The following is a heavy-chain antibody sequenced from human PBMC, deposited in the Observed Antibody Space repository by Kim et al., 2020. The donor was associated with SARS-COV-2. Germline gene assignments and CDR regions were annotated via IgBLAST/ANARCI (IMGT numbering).Heavy chain of an antibody. J-gene: IGHJ3*02. CDR1: GGSIGNYY. CDR3: ARTRLMATIRNAFDI. V-gene: IGHV4-59*13. Sequence: SETLSLTCTVSGGSIGNYYYSWLRQPPGKGLEWIGYIDDSGSTNYNPSLKSRVTISADTSKNQFSLKVNSVTAADTAVYYCARTRLMATIRNAFDIWGQGTMATVPP. D-gene: IGHD5-12*01. CDR2: IDDSGST.